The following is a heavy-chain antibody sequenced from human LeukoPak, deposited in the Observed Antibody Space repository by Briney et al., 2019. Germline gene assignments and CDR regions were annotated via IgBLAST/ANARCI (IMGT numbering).Heavy chain of an antibody. D-gene: IGHD2-21*02. V-gene: IGHV3-7*01. Sequence: GGSLRLSCAASGFTFSTYWMSWVRQAPGKGLEWVANIKQDGGEKSYVDAVKGRFTISRDNAKNSLYLQMSSLRVEDTAVYYCARFGDYYSFDYWGQGTLVTVSS. CDR2: IKQDGGEK. J-gene: IGHJ4*02. CDR1: GFTFSTYW. CDR3: ARFGDYYSFDY.